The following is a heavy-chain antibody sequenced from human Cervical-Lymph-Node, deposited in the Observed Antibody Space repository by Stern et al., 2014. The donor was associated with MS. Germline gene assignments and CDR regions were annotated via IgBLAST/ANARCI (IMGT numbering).Heavy chain of an antibody. CDR1: GYTFTSSG. V-gene: IGHV1-18*01. J-gene: IGHJ3*02. CDR2: ISAYNGNT. CDR3: ARGLLGSENAFDI. Sequence: VQLVESGAGVKKPGASVKVSCKASGYTFTSSGISWVRQDTGPGLEWMGCISAYNGNTNYAQKLQGRVTMTTDTSTSTAYMELRSLRSDDTAVYYCARGLLGSENAFDIWGQGTMVTVSS. D-gene: IGHD2-15*01.